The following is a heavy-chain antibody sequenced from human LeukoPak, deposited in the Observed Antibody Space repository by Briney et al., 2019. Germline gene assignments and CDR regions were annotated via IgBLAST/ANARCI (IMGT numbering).Heavy chain of an antibody. CDR1: GGSISIGDYY. V-gene: IGHV4-30-4*08. Sequence: SETLSLTCTVSGGSISIGDYYWSWIRQPPGKGLEWIGYIYYSGSTYYNPSLKSRVTISVDTSKNQFSLKLSSVTAADTAVYYCARVRGYYSPAAFDIWGQGTMVTVSS. CDR2: IYYSGST. CDR3: ARVRGYYSPAAFDI. D-gene: IGHD3-22*01. J-gene: IGHJ3*02.